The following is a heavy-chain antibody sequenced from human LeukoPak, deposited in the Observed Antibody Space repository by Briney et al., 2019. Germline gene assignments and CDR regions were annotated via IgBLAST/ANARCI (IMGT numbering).Heavy chain of an antibody. Sequence: GGSLRLSCAASGFSISSNYMTWVRQAPGKGLEWVSVIYSGGATYFADSVRGRFTISRDNSKNTLYLQMNSLRVDDTATYYCAKGVGVRGIIPQTLDYWGQGTLVLVSS. CDR3: AKGVGVRGIIPQTLDY. V-gene: IGHV3-53*01. D-gene: IGHD3-10*01. CDR1: GFSISSNY. CDR2: IYSGGAT. J-gene: IGHJ4*02.